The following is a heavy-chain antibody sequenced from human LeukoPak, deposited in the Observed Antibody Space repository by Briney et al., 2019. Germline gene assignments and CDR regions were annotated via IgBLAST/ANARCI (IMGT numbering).Heavy chain of an antibody. CDR3: ARDYGGMGYSSSWYEGLFRNYYYGMDV. Sequence: GASVKVSCKASGYTFTSCYMHWVRQATGQGLEWMGWMNPNSGNTGYAQKFQGRVTMTRNTSISTAYMELSSLRSEDTAVYYYARDYGGMGYSSSWYEGLFRNYYYGMDVWGQGTTVTVSS. D-gene: IGHD6-13*01. CDR2: MNPNSGNT. CDR1: GYTFTSCY. J-gene: IGHJ6*02. V-gene: IGHV1-8*02.